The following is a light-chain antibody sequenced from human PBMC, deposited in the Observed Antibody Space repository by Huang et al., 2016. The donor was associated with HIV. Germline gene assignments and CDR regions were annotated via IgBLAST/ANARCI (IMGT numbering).Light chain of an antibody. Sequence: AIQMTQSPSSLSASVGDRVTITCRASQGIRNNLGWYQQKPGKAPKLLISAASSSQSGVPSRFSGSGSGTDFTLTISSLQPEDFATYYCLQDYSYPWTFGQGTKVEIK. J-gene: IGKJ1*01. CDR3: LQDYSYPWT. CDR2: AAS. V-gene: IGKV1-6*01. CDR1: QGIRNN.